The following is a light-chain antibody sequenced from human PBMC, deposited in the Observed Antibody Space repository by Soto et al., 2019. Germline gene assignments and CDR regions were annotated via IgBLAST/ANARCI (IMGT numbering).Light chain of an antibody. V-gene: IGKV1-5*01. Sequence: DIQMTQSPSTLSASVGDRVTITCRARQTISSWLAWYQQKPGKAPNLLIYDASNLETGVPSRFSGSGSGTDFTFTISSLQPGDIATYYCQQSYSTPLTFGQGTKVDIK. J-gene: IGKJ1*01. CDR2: DAS. CDR1: QTISSW. CDR3: QQSYSTPLT.